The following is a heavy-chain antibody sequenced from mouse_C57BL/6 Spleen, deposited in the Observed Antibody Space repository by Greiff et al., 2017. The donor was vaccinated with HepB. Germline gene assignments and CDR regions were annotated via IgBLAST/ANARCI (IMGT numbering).Heavy chain of an antibody. V-gene: IGHV3-1*01. CDR1: GYSITSGYD. D-gene: IGHD2-1*01. J-gene: IGHJ3*01. CDR3: ARGGNPAWFAY. CDR2: ISYSGST. Sequence: EVKLMESGPGMVKPSQSLSLTCTVTGYSITSGYDWHWIRHFPGNKLEWMGYISYSGSTNYNPPLKSRISITHDTSKNHFFLKLTSVTTEDTYTYYCARGGNPAWFAYWGQGTLVTVSA.